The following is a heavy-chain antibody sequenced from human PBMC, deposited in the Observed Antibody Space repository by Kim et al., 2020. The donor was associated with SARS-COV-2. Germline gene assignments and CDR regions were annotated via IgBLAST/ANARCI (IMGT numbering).Heavy chain of an antibody. CDR3: ARGHTIAQWEDMLDY. CDR2: ISITGSHI. D-gene: IGHD1-26*01. CDR1: GFTFSTYS. V-gene: IGHV3-21*06. J-gene: IGHJ4*02. Sequence: GGSLRLSCAASGFTFSTYSINWVRQAPGKGLEWLSSISITGSHIYYANSVRGRFTVSRDNAKNSLFLQMNSLRAEDTAVYYCARGHTIAQWEDMLDYWGQGTPVTVSS.